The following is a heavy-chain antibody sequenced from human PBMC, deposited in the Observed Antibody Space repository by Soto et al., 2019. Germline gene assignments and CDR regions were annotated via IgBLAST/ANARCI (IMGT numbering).Heavy chain of an antibody. CDR3: ARQSLHTYYTYGMDV. CDR2: IDPSDSYT. J-gene: IGHJ6*02. D-gene: IGHD3-22*01. V-gene: IGHV5-10-1*01. CDR1: GYSFTSYW. Sequence: GESLKISCKGSGYSFTSYWISWVRQMPGKGLEWMGRIDPSDSYTNYSPSFQGHVTISADKSISTAYLQWSSLKASDTAMYYCARQSLHTYYTYGMDVWGQGTTVTVSS.